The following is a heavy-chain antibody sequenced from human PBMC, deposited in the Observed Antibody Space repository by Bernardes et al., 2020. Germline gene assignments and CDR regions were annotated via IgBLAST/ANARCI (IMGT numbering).Heavy chain of an antibody. CDR3: AKGLGANRWYY. J-gene: IGHJ4*02. Sequence: GGSLRLSCATSGFTFSTYAMSWVRQAPGKGLDWVSCFSGRDVKIYYTDSVRGRFTISSDSAKRTVYLQMNSLRAEDTAVYYCAKGLGANRWYYWGQGTLVTVSS. CDR2: FSGRDVKI. V-gene: IGHV3-23*01. D-gene: IGHD2-15*01. CDR1: GFTFSTYA.